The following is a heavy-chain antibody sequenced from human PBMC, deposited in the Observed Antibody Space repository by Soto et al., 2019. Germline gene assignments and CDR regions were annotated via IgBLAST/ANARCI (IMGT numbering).Heavy chain of an antibody. J-gene: IGHJ4*02. Sequence: QVHLVQSGAEVKKPGASVKVTCKGSGYTFTSYGSTWVRQAPGQGLEWMGWISAHNGNTDYAHKLQGRVTVTRDTSTSTAYMELRSLRSDDTSVYYCARGRYGDYWGQGALVTVSS. D-gene: IGHD1-1*01. CDR2: ISAHNGNT. CDR3: ARGRYGDY. V-gene: IGHV1-18*01. CDR1: GYTFTSYG.